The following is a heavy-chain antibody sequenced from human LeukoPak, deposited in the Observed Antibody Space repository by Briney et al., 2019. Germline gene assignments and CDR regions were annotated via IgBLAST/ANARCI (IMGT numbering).Heavy chain of an antibody. CDR1: GFTFSSYA. V-gene: IGHV3-30-3*01. CDR2: ISYDGSNK. Sequence: GGSLRLSCAASGFTFSSYAMHWVRQAPGEGLEWVAVISYDGSNKYYADSVKGRFTISRDNSKNTLYLQMNSLRAEDTAVYYCAYGSGSYYNPTAFDIWGQGTMVTVSS. CDR3: AYGSGSYYNPTAFDI. D-gene: IGHD3-10*01. J-gene: IGHJ3*02.